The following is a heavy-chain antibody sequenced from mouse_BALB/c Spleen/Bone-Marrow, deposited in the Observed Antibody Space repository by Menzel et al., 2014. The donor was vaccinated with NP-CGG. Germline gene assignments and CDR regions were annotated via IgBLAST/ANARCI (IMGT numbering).Heavy chain of an antibody. CDR1: GYIFTDYN. CDR2: INPNYDPT. CDR3: ARKVRRYIDV. V-gene: IGHV1-18*01. D-gene: IGHD2-14*01. J-gene: IGHJ1*01. Sequence: VQLQQSGAELVKPGASVKISCKASGYIFTDYNMDWVKQSHGTSLEWIGDINPNYDPTNYNQKFKGKATLTVDKSSGTAYMELRSLTSEDTAVYYCARKVRRYIDVWGAGTTVTVSS.